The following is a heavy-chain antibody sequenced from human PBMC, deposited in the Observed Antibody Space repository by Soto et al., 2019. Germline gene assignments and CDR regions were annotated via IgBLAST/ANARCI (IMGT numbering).Heavy chain of an antibody. V-gene: IGHV1-69*02. CDR2: INPILSMS. J-gene: IGHJ4*02. D-gene: IGHD3-10*01. CDR1: GDTFTFYS. CDR3: ASSYGSGYRAFDY. Sequence: QVQLVQSGAEVKRPGSSVKVSCKASGDTFTFYSINWVRQAPGLGLEWMGRINPILSMSNYAQSFQGRVTMPADKPTPTAYMDLSSLRSEDTAIYYCASSYGSGYRAFDYWGQGSLVTVSS.